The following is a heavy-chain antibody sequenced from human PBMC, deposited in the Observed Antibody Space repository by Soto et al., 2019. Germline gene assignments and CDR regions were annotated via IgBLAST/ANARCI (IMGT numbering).Heavy chain of an antibody. J-gene: IGHJ5*02. D-gene: IGHD6-19*01. CDR2: ISAYNGNT. V-gene: IGHV1-18*01. CDR1: GYTFTSYG. CDR3: ARDFVAVAEGWFDP. Sequence: ASEKVSCKASGYTFTSYGISWVRQAPGQGLEWMGWISAYNGNTNYAQKLQGRVTMTTDTSTSTAYMELRSLRSDDTAVYYCARDFVAVAEGWFDPWGQGTLVTVSS.